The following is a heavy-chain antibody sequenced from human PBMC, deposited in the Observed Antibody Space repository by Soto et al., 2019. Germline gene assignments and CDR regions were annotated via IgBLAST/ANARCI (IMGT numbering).Heavy chain of an antibody. CDR1: GGSFSGYY. Sequence: LSLTCAVYGGSFSGYYWSWIRQPPGKGLEWIGEINHSGSTNYNPSLKSRATISVDTSKNQFSLKLSSVTAADTAVYYCARFGRRCSSTSCYRWFDPWGQGTLVTVSS. D-gene: IGHD2-2*01. J-gene: IGHJ5*02. V-gene: IGHV4-34*01. CDR3: ARFGRRCSSTSCYRWFDP. CDR2: INHSGST.